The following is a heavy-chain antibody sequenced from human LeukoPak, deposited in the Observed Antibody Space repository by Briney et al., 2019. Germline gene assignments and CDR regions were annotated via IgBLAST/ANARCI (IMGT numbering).Heavy chain of an antibody. CDR2: IYYSGST. Sequence: TSETLSLTCTVSGGSISSGGYYWSWIRQHPGKGLEWIGYIYYSGSTYYNPSLKSRVTISVDTSKNQFSLKLSSVTAADTAVYYCASDGSLSQAFDIWGQGTMVTVSS. CDR3: ASDGSLSQAFDI. D-gene: IGHD2/OR15-2a*01. J-gene: IGHJ3*02. CDR1: GGSISSGGYY. V-gene: IGHV4-31*03.